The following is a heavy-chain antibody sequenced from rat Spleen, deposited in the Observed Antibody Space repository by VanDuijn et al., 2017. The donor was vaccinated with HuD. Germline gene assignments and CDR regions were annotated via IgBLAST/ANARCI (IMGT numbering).Heavy chain of an antibody. D-gene: IGHD1-3*01. CDR3: ARHAGDYGSFFDY. CDR2: ISYDDSST. CDR1: GFTFSDYY. J-gene: IGHJ2*01. V-gene: IGHV5-29*01. Sequence: EVQLVESDGGLVQPGRSLKLSCAASGFTFSDYYMAWVRQAPTKGLEWVATISYDDSSTYYRDSVKGRFTISRDNAKSTLYLQMDSLRSEDTATYYCARHAGDYGSFFDYWGQGVMVTVSS.